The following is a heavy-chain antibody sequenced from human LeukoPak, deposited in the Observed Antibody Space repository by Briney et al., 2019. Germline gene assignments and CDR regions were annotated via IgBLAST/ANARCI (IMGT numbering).Heavy chain of an antibody. Sequence: GGSLRLSCAASGFTLSNYAKSWVRQAPGKGLEWVSAISGSGDGTYYANSVKGRFIISRDNSKNTLYLQVNSLRAEDTAVYYCARFGSNSWTRYFDPWGQGTLVTVSS. V-gene: IGHV3-23*01. CDR3: ARFGSNSWTRYFDP. CDR2: ISGSGDGT. J-gene: IGHJ5*02. CDR1: GFTLSNYA. D-gene: IGHD3/OR15-3a*01.